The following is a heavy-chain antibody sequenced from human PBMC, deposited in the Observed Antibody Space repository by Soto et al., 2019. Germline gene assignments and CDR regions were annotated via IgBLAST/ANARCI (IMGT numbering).Heavy chain of an antibody. Sequence: PSETLSLTCTVSGGSIRTYYWGWIQQPPGKALEWIGYIHYSGSTKHNPSLESRVTISVDTTKNPFSLKLSSVTAADTAVYYCGRHAEYSDNWFDSWGQGTLVTVSS. V-gene: IGHV4-59*08. CDR3: GRHAEYSDNWFDS. D-gene: IGHD6-6*01. CDR2: IHYSGST. CDR1: GGSIRTYY. J-gene: IGHJ5*01.